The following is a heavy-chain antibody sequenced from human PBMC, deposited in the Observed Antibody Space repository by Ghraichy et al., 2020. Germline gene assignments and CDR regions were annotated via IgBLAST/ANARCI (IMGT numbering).Heavy chain of an antibody. Sequence: ASVKVSCKVSGYTLTELSMHWVRQAPGKGLEWMGGFDPEDGETIYAQKFQGRVTMTEDTSTDTAYMELSSLRSEDTAVYYCATDWRKSGSYFGVYYYYGMDVWGQGTTVTVSS. D-gene: IGHD1-26*01. CDR1: GYTLTELS. CDR2: FDPEDGET. J-gene: IGHJ6*02. V-gene: IGHV1-24*01. CDR3: ATDWRKSGSYFGVYYYYGMDV.